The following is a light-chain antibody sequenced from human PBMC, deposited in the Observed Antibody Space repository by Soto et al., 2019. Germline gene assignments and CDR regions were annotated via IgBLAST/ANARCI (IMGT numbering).Light chain of an antibody. CDR3: QSYDSSLSAFV. Sequence: QSALTQPPSVSGAPGQRVTLSCTGSSSNIGAGFDAHWYQQFPGTAPKLLIYGNNNRPSGVPDRFSASKSGTSASLAITGLQAEDEADYYCQSYDSSLSAFVLGTGTKVTVL. V-gene: IGLV1-40*01. J-gene: IGLJ1*01. CDR1: SSNIGAGFD. CDR2: GNN.